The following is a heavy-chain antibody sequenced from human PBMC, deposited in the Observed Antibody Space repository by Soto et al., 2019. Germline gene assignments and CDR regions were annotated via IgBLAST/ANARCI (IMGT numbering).Heavy chain of an antibody. Sequence: GGSLRLSCAASGFTFSSYAMSWVRQAPGKGLEWVSAISGSGGSTYYADSVKGRFTISRDNSKNTLYLQMNSLRAEDTAVYYCSNLVAGRQLVRHNWFDPWGQGTLVTVSS. CDR3: SNLVAGRQLVRHNWFDP. CDR2: ISGSGGST. D-gene: IGHD6-13*01. V-gene: IGHV3-23*01. J-gene: IGHJ5*02. CDR1: GFTFSSYA.